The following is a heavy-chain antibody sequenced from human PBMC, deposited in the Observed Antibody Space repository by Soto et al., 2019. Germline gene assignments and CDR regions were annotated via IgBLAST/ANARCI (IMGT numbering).Heavy chain of an antibody. CDR2: VKTDGST. Sequence: EVQLEESGGDLVQPGGSLRLSCAASGITFSSYWMHWVRQAPGKGLVWVSRVKTDGSTYYADSVKGRFTIFRDNAKHTLYLQMNSLTVEDTAVYYCARGIRGHYAFDVWGQGTMVTVSS. J-gene: IGHJ3*01. D-gene: IGHD5-12*01. CDR1: GITFSSYW. CDR3: ARGIRGHYAFDV. V-gene: IGHV3-74*02.